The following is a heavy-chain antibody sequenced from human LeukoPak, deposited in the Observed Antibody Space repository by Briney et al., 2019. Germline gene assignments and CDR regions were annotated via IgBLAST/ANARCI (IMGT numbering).Heavy chain of an antibody. CDR2: IWYDGSNK. V-gene: IGHV3-33*06. CDR1: GFTFSSYG. Sequence: PGGSPRLSCAASGFTFSSYGMHWVRQAPGKGLEWVAVIWYDGSNKYYADSVKGRFTISRDNSKNTLYLQMNSLRAEDTAVYYCVKEASKTFGIYTADYWGQGTLVTVSS. J-gene: IGHJ4*02. CDR3: VKEASKTFGIYTADY. D-gene: IGHD3-16*01.